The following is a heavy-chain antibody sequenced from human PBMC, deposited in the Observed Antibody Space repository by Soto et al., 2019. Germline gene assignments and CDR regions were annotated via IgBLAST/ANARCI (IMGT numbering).Heavy chain of an antibody. J-gene: IGHJ4*02. Sequence: SETLSLTCTVSGGSISSGDYYWSWIRQPPGKGLEWIGYIYYSGSTYYNPSLKSRVTISVDTSKNQFSLKLSSVTAADTAVYYCARVGSMVRGVIITPWGQGTLVTVSS. D-gene: IGHD3-10*01. CDR1: GGSISSGDYY. CDR2: IYYSGST. V-gene: IGHV4-30-4*01. CDR3: ARVGSMVRGVIITP.